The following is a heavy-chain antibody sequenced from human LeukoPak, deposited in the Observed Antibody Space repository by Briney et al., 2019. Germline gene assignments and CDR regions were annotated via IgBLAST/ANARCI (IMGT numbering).Heavy chain of an antibody. D-gene: IGHD3-3*01. CDR1: GFTFSSYW. CDR2: IKQDGSEK. J-gene: IGHJ6*02. V-gene: IGHV3-7*01. Sequence: PGGSLRLSCAASGFTFSSYWMSWVRQAPGKGLEWVANIKQDGSEKYYVDSVKGRFTISRDNAKNSLYLQMNSLRAEDTAVYYCARAGYYDFWSGYYPFSMDVWGQGTTVTVSS. CDR3: ARAGYYDFWSGYYPFSMDV.